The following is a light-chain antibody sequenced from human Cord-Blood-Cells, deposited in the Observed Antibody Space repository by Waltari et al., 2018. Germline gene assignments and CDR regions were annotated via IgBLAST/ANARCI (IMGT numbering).Light chain of an antibody. CDR3: CSYAGSSTYV. CDR2: EVS. Sequence: SALTQPASVSGSPGQSIPIPCTGTSSSVGSYNLVSWYQQHPGKAPKLMIYEVSKRPSGVSNRFSGSKSGNTASLTISGLQAEDEADYYCCSYAGSSTYVFGTGTKVTVL. V-gene: IGLV2-23*02. J-gene: IGLJ1*01. CDR1: SSSVGSYNL.